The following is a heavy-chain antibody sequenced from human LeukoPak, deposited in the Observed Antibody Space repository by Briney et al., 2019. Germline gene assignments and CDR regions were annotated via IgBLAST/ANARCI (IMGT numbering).Heavy chain of an antibody. Sequence: SETLSLTCAVFGGSFSDYYWSWIRQPPGQGLEWIGEINHSGSTNYNPSLKSRVTISVDTSKNQFSLKLSSVTAADTAVYYCARGTPHYDFWSGYYATPFDYWGQGTLVTVSS. CDR3: ARGTPHYDFWSGYYATPFDY. CDR2: INHSGST. V-gene: IGHV4-34*01. J-gene: IGHJ4*02. D-gene: IGHD3-3*01. CDR1: GGSFSDYY.